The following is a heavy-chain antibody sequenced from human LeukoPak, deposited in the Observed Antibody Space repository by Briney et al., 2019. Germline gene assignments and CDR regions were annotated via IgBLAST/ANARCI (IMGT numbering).Heavy chain of an antibody. CDR2: IIPIFGTA. D-gene: IGHD5-12*01. CDR3: ATHRGYSGYEGAGDVDY. Sequence: GASVKVSCKASGGTFSSYAISWVRQAPGQGLEWMGGIIPIFGTANYAQKFQGRVTITADESTSTAYMELSSLRSEDTAVYYCATHRGYSGYEGAGDVDYWGQGTLVTVSS. J-gene: IGHJ4*02. CDR1: GGTFSSYA. V-gene: IGHV1-69*13.